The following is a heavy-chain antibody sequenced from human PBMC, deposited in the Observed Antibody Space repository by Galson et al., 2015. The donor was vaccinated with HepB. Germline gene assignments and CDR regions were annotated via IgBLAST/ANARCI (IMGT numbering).Heavy chain of an antibody. CDR1: GGTFSSYA. Sequence: SVKVSCKASGGTFSSYAISWVRQAPGQGLEWMGGIIPIFGTANYAQKFQGKVTITADESTSTAYMELSSLRSEDTAVYYCASDPNDYGDYGAVFDYWGQGTLVTVSS. V-gene: IGHV1-69*13. CDR3: ASDPNDYGDYGAVFDY. CDR2: IIPIFGTA. J-gene: IGHJ4*02. D-gene: IGHD4-17*01.